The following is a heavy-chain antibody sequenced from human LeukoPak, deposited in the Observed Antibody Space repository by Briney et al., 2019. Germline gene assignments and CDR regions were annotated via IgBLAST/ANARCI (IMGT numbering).Heavy chain of an antibody. CDR1: GGSISSGGYY. J-gene: IGHJ5*02. Sequence: SQTLSLTCTVSGGSISSGGYYWSWIRQHPGKDLEWIGYMHYSGSTFYSSSLKSRVTMSLDTSNNQFSLKLSSVTAADTAVYYCARERNCGGDCYSSWFDLWGQGTLVTVSS. D-gene: IGHD2-21*02. CDR3: ARERNCGGDCYSSWFDL. CDR2: MHYSGST. V-gene: IGHV4-31*03.